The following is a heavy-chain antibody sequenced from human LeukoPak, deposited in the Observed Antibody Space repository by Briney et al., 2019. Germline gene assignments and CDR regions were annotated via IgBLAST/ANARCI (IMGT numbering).Heavy chain of an antibody. V-gene: IGHV4-34*01. J-gene: IGHJ3*02. CDR1: GGSFSGYY. Sequence: SETLSLTCAVYGGSFSGYYWSWIRQPPGKGLEWIGEINHSGSTNYNPSLKSRVTISVDTSKNQFSLKLSSVTAADTAVYYCARPQPFLLPYAFYSWGQGTMVTVSS. CDR2: INHSGST. CDR3: ARPQPFLLPYAFYS. D-gene: IGHD3-22*01.